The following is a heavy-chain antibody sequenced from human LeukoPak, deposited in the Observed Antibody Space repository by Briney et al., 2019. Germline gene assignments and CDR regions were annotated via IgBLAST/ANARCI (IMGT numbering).Heavy chain of an antibody. CDR2: IYYSGST. Sequence: PSETLSLTCTVSGGSISSYYWSWIRQPPGKGLEWIRYIYYSGSTNYNPSLKSRVTISVDTSKNQFSLKLGSVTAADTAVYYCARMIAAAGSYYYGMDVWGQGTTVTVSS. CDR3: ARMIAAAGSYYYGMDV. V-gene: IGHV4-59*01. J-gene: IGHJ6*02. CDR1: GGSISSYY. D-gene: IGHD6-13*01.